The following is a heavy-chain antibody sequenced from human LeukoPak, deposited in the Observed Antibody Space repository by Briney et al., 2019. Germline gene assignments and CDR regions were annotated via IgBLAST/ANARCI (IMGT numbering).Heavy chain of an antibody. V-gene: IGHV3-30-3*01. J-gene: IGHJ4*02. Sequence: GGSLRLSCAASGFTFSSYAMPWVRQAPGKGLEGVAVISYDGSNKYYADSVKGRFTISRDNSKNTLYLQMNSLRAEDTAVYYCARDSGSRGGFDYWGQGTLVTVSS. CDR1: GFTFSSYA. CDR3: ARDSGSRGGFDY. D-gene: IGHD6-13*01. CDR2: ISYDGSNK.